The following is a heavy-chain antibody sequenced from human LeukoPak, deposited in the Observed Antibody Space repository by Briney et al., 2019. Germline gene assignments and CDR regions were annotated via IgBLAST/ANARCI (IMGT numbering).Heavy chain of an antibody. CDR1: GFTFSSYG. CDR3: AKEDSSQYYFDY. Sequence: GGSLRLSCAASGFTFSSYGMHWVRQAPGKGLEWVAFIRYDGSNKYYADSVKGRFTISRDNSKNTLYLQMNSLRAEDTAVYYCAKEDSSQYYFDYWGQGTLVTVSS. D-gene: IGHD6-13*01. J-gene: IGHJ4*02. V-gene: IGHV3-30*02. CDR2: IRYDGSNK.